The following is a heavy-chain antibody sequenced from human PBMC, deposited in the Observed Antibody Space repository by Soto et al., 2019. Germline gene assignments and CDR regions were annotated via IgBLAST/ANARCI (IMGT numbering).Heavy chain of an antibody. D-gene: IGHD6-19*01. CDR2: ISYDGSNK. CDR3: AKDSGWYFVDY. V-gene: IGHV3-30*18. J-gene: IGHJ4*02. CDR1: GFTFSSYG. Sequence: QVQLVESGGGVVQPGRSLRLSCAASGFTFSSYGMHWVRQAPGKGLEWVAVISYDGSNKYYADSVKGRFTISRDNSKNTLYLQMNSLRAEDTAVYYCAKDSGWYFVDYWGQGTLVTVSS.